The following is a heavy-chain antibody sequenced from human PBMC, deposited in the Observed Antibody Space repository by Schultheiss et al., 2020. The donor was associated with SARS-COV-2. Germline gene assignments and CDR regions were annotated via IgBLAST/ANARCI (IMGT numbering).Heavy chain of an antibody. J-gene: IGHJ4*02. CDR1: GFTFSSYW. D-gene: IGHD6-13*01. Sequence: LSLTCAASGFTFSSYWMHWVRQAPGKGLVWVSRINSDGSSTSYADSVKGRFTISRDNAKNTLYLQMNSLRAEDTAVYYCARDVGRSSDFDYWGQGTLVTVSS. V-gene: IGHV3-74*01. CDR3: ARDVGRSSDFDY. CDR2: INSDGSST.